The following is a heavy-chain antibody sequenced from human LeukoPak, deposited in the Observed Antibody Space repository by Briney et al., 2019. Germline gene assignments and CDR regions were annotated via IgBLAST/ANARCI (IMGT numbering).Heavy chain of an antibody. CDR2: ISGSGARS. CDR3: AGGDGLTDVSRFDH. CDR1: GFTFNNFA. J-gene: IGHJ4*02. D-gene: IGHD3-16*01. V-gene: IGHV3-23*01. Sequence: PGGSLRLSCAASGFTFNNFAMNWVRQAPGKGLEWVSRISGSGARSHYADSVKGRLTISRDNSKKTLYLQMRSLRAEDTAVYYCAGGDGLTDVSRFDHWGQGTLVTVSS.